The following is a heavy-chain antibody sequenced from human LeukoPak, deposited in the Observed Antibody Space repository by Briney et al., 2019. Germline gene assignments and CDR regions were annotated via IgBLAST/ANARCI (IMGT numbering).Heavy chain of an antibody. J-gene: IGHJ4*02. V-gene: IGHV3-30*02. CDR3: AREGFGGSLYFDY. Sequence: GGSLRLSCAASGFTFSSYGMHWVRQAPGKGLEWVAFIRYDGSNKYYADSVKGRFTISRDNSKNTLYLQMNSLRAEDTAVYYCAREGFGGSLYFDYWGQGTLVTVSS. CDR1: GFTFSSYG. CDR2: IRYDGSNK. D-gene: IGHD1-26*01.